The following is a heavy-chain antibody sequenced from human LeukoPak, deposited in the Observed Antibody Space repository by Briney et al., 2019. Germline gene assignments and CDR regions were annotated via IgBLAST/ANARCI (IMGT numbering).Heavy chain of an antibody. Sequence: SETLSLTCVVSGGSFSGYYWSWIRQPPGKGLEWIGEINNSGSTNYNPSLKSRVTISVDTSKNQFSLKVSSVTAADTAVYYCARPAGYSSGWYKYWGQGTLVTVSS. J-gene: IGHJ4*02. D-gene: IGHD6-19*01. CDR3: ARPAGYSSGWYKY. CDR2: INNSGST. CDR1: GGSFSGYY. V-gene: IGHV4-34*01.